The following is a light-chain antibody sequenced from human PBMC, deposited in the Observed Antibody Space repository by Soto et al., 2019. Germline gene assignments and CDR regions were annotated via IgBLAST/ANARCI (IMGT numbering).Light chain of an antibody. CDR2: AAS. J-gene: IGKJ4*01. Sequence: DVEMTQSPSSLSASVGDRVTITCRASQSISNYLNWYQHKPGKVPKLLIYAASSLQSGVPTRFRGSCSGTDFTLTINSLQPEDFATYSCQQSYGTPLTFGGGTKIEIK. CDR3: QQSYGTPLT. V-gene: IGKV1-39*01. CDR1: QSISNY.